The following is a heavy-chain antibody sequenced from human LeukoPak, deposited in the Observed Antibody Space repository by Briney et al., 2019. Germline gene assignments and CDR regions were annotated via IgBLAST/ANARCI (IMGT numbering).Heavy chain of an antibody. D-gene: IGHD6-19*01. CDR3: VRSSGYYDP. V-gene: IGHV3-64D*09. J-gene: IGHJ5*02. Sequence: GGSLRLSCSTSGXAFSTYPMHWVRQAPGKGLEYVSAINSNGGSTYYADSVKGRFTISRDNSKNTLYLQMSSLRAEDTAVYYCVRSSGYYDPWGQGTLVTVSS. CDR2: INSNGGST. CDR1: GXAFSTYP.